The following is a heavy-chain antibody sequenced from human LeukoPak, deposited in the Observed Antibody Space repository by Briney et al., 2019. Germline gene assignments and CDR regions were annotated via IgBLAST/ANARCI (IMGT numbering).Heavy chain of an antibody. D-gene: IGHD1-26*01. Sequence: GGSLRLSCAASGFTFGSYAMSWVRQAPGKGLEWVSAISGNSEYTYYADSVKGRFTISRDNSKNTLYLQMYSLRAEDTAVYYCAKALSGSYYFDFWGQGTLVTVSS. CDR3: AKALSGSYYFDF. CDR1: GFTFGSYA. J-gene: IGHJ4*02. CDR2: ISGNSEYT. V-gene: IGHV3-23*01.